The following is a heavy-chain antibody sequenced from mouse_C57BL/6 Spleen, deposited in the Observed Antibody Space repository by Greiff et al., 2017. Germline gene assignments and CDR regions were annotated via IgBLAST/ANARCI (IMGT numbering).Heavy chain of an antibody. D-gene: IGHD1-1*01. J-gene: IGHJ1*03. CDR1: GYSITSCYY. Sequence: DVKLQESGPGLVKPSQSLSLTCSVTGYSITSCYYWNWIRQFPGNKLEWMGYISYDGSNNYNPSLKNRIAITRDTSKNPFFLKLNSVTTEDTATYYCARVGDGSRYWYFDVWGTGTTVTVSS. CDR3: ARVGDGSRYWYFDV. V-gene: IGHV3-6*01. CDR2: ISYDGSN.